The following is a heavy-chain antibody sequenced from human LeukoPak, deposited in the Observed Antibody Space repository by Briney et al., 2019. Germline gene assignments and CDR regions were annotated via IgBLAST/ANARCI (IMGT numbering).Heavy chain of an antibody. V-gene: IGHV4-61*02. CDR1: GGSISSGSYY. Sequence: SQTLSLTCIVSGGSISSGSYYWSWIRQPAGKGLEWIGRIYTSGSTNYNPSLKSRVTISVDTSKNQFSLKLSSVTAADTAVYYCARDASDYYDSSGYSHFDYWGQGTLVTVSS. CDR3: ARDASDYYDSSGYSHFDY. J-gene: IGHJ4*02. D-gene: IGHD3-22*01. CDR2: IYTSGST.